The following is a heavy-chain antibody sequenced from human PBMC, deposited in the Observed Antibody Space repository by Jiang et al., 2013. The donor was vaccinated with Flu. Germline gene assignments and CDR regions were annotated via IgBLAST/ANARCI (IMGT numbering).Heavy chain of an antibody. CDR1: GFTFSSYA. Sequence: SGFTFSSYAMHWVRQAPGKGLEWVAVISYDGSNKYYADSVKGRFTISRDNSKNTLYLQMNSLRAEDTAVYYCARDPSYPNYDILTGPDNDAFDIWGQGTMVTVSS. J-gene: IGHJ3*02. V-gene: IGHV3-30*04. CDR2: ISYDGSNK. D-gene: IGHD3-9*01. CDR3: ARDPSYPNYDILTGPDNDAFDI.